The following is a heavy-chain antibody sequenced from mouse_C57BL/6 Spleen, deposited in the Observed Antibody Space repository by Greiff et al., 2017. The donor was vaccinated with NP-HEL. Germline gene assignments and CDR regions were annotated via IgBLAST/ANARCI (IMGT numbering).Heavy chain of an antibody. J-gene: IGHJ1*03. Sequence: QVQLKQPGAELVRPGSSVKLSCKASGYTFTSYWMHWVKQRPIQGLEWIGNIDPSDSETHYNQKFKDKATLTVDKSSSTAYMQLSSLTSEDSAVYYCARRRERDAGYFDVWGTGTTVTVSS. CDR3: ARRRERDAGYFDV. V-gene: IGHV1-52*01. D-gene: IGHD3-3*01. CDR1: GYTFTSYW. CDR2: IDPSDSET.